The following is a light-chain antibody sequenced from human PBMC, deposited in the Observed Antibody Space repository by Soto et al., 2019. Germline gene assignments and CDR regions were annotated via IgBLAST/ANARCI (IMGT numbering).Light chain of an antibody. CDR1: HSINMW. V-gene: IGKV1-5*01. CDR3: QQYNSYSRT. Sequence: DNQMTQSPSTLSASVGDRVTISCRAGHSINMWLAWYQQKPGKAPKLLIHAASSLQSGVPSRFSGSGSGTEFTLTISSLQPDDFATYYCQQYNSYSRTFGQGTKVDIK. CDR2: AAS. J-gene: IGKJ1*01.